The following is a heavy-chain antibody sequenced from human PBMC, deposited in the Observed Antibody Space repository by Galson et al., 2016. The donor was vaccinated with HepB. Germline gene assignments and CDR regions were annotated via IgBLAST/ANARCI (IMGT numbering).Heavy chain of an antibody. CDR2: ISASGTDK. CDR3: ARAYGGGWHPLGY. V-gene: IGHV3-23*01. Sequence: SLRLSCAASALTINSFAMSWVRQAPGKGLEWVSVISASGTDKSYADSVKGRITISRDFPRNTVYLHMNNLRAEDMAIYYCARAYGGGWHPLGYWGRGTLVTVSS. D-gene: IGHD6-19*01. J-gene: IGHJ4*02. CDR1: ALTINSFA.